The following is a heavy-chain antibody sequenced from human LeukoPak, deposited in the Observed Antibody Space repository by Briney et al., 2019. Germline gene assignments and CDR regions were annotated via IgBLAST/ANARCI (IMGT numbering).Heavy chain of an antibody. CDR3: AKLFFGVVRVAKQTFDY. Sequence: GGSLRLSCAASGFIFSNYGIHWVRQAPGKGLEWVAFIRYDGSNKYYADSVKGRLTISRDNSKNTLYLQMNSLGAEDAAVYYCAKLFFGVVRVAKQTFDYWGQGTLVTVSS. CDR1: GFIFSNYG. J-gene: IGHJ4*02. CDR2: IRYDGSNK. V-gene: IGHV3-30*02. D-gene: IGHD3-10*01.